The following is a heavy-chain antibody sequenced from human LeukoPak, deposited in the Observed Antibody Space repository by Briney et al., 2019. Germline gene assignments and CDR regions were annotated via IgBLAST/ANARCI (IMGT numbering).Heavy chain of an antibody. CDR3: TRDRGAYNLYDY. J-gene: IGHJ4*02. V-gene: IGHV3-49*03. CDR1: GFTFGDYA. CDR2: IRSKAYGETA. Sequence: GGSLRLSCTASGFTFGDYAMSWIRQAPGKGLEWVGFIRSKAYGETADYASSVKGRFTISRDDSKAIAYLKMNSLKTEDTAVYHCTRDRGAYNLYDYWGQGTLVTVSS. D-gene: IGHD1-1*01.